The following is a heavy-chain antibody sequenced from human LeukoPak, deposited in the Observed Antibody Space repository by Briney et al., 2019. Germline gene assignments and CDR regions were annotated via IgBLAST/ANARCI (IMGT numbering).Heavy chain of an antibody. CDR1: GFTFSNYS. V-gene: IGHV3-21*01. J-gene: IGHJ3*02. CDR3: ARAESHTSSWYLFAFDI. Sequence: GGSLRLSCAASGFTFSNYSMNWVRQAPGKGLEWVSSISTSSTYIYYADSVKGRFTISRDNAKNSLHLQMNSLRAEDMAVYYCARAESHTSSWYLFAFDIWGQGTMVTVSS. D-gene: IGHD6-13*01. CDR2: ISTSSTYI.